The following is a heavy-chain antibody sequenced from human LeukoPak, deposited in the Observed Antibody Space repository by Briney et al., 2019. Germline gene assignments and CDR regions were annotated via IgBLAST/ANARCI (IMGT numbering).Heavy chain of an antibody. V-gene: IGHV4-59*01. Sequence: SETLSLTCTVSGGSISSYYWSWIRQPPGKGLEWIGYIYYSGSANYNPSLKSRVTISVDTSKNQFSLKLSSVTAADTAVYYCARYLAAAGTKNAFDIWGQRTMVTVSS. J-gene: IGHJ3*02. CDR1: GGSISSYY. CDR2: IYYSGSA. CDR3: ARYLAAAGTKNAFDI. D-gene: IGHD6-13*01.